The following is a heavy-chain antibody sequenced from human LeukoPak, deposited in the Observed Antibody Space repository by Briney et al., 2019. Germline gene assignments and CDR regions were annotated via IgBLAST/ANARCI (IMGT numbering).Heavy chain of an antibody. V-gene: IGHV4-34*01. CDR1: GGSFSGYY. Sequence: SETLSLTCAVYGGSFSGYYWNWIRQPPGKGLEWIGEINHSGSTNYNPSLKSRVTISVDTSKNQFSLKLSSVTAADTAVYYCARYYGDGAYDTSRWFDPWGQGTLVTVSS. D-gene: IGHD5-24*01. J-gene: IGHJ5*02. CDR2: INHSGST. CDR3: ARYYGDGAYDTSRWFDP.